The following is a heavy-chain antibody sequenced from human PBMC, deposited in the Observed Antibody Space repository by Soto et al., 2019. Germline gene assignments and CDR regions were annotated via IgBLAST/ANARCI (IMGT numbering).Heavy chain of an antibody. CDR2: IIPILGIA. CDR3: ARETGTMIVDH. J-gene: IGHJ4*02. V-gene: IGHV1-69*02. Sequence: QVQLVQSGAEVKKPASSVKVSCKASGGTFSSYTISWVRQAPGQGLEWMGRIIPILGIANYAQKFQGRVTITADKSTSTAYMELSSLRSEDTAVYYWARETGTMIVDHWGQGTLVTVSS. D-gene: IGHD3-22*01. CDR1: GGTFSSYT.